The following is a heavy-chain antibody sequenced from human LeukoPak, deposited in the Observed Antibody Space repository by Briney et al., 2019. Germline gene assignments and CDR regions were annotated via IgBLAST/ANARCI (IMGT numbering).Heavy chain of an antibody. J-gene: IGHJ4*02. Sequence: PSETLSLTCAVYGGSFSGYYWRWIRQPPGKGLEWIGEINHSGSTNYNPSLKSRVTISVDTSKNQFSLKLSSVTAADTAVYYCARGPGYNWNDGFFDYWGQGTLVTVSS. CDR1: GGSFSGYY. V-gene: IGHV4-34*01. CDR2: INHSGST. CDR3: ARGPGYNWNDGFFDY. D-gene: IGHD1-1*01.